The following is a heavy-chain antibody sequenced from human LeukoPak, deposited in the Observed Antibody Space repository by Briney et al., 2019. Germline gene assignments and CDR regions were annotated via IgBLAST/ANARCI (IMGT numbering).Heavy chain of an antibody. D-gene: IGHD6-19*01. Sequence: ASVKVSCKASGYTFTSYGISWVRQAPGQGLEWMGWISAYNGNTNYAQKLQGRVTMTTDTSTSTAYMELRSLRSDDTAVYYCARDGGSSGWFAYWYFDLWGRGTLDTVSS. CDR2: ISAYNGNT. V-gene: IGHV1-18*01. CDR1: GYTFTSYG. J-gene: IGHJ2*01. CDR3: ARDGGSSGWFAYWYFDL.